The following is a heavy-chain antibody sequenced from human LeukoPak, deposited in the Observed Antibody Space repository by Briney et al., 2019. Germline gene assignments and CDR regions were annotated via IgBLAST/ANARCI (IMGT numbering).Heavy chain of an antibody. CDR1: GFTVSNNY. Sequence: PGGSLRLSCAASGFTVSNNYMSWVRQAPGKGLEWVSVIYSGGTTYYADSVKGRFTISRDNSKNTLYLRMNSLRTEDTAVYYCARAPMTTVTTSDYWGQGTLVTVSS. V-gene: IGHV3-66*02. D-gene: IGHD4-11*01. J-gene: IGHJ4*02. CDR3: ARAPMTTVTTSDY. CDR2: IYSGGTT.